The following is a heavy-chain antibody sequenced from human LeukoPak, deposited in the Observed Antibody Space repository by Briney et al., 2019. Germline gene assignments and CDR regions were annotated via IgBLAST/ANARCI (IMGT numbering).Heavy chain of an antibody. V-gene: IGHV4-39*07. CDR3: ARAGYASSWYAQFPFSFDS. D-gene: IGHD2-2*03. CDR1: GGSISSSNSY. CDR2: IYYSGIT. J-gene: IGHJ4*01. Sequence: SETLSLTCTVSGGSISSSNSYWAWIRQPPGKGLEWIGSIYYSGITYYNPSLKSRVSISLDTSKNQFSLKLTSVTAADTAVYYCARAGYASSWYAQFPFSFDSWGHGALVTVSS.